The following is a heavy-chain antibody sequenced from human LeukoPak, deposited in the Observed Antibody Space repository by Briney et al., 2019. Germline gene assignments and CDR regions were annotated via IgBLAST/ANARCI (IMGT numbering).Heavy chain of an antibody. Sequence: PSETLSLTCTVSGGSISSSSYYWGWIRQPPGKGLEWIGSIYYSGSTYYNPSLKSRVTISVDTSKNQFSLKLSSVTAADTAVYYCAREAYGDSSFDYWGQGTLVTVSS. V-gene: IGHV4-39*07. CDR2: IYYSGST. D-gene: IGHD4-17*01. J-gene: IGHJ4*02. CDR1: GGSISSSSYY. CDR3: AREAYGDSSFDY.